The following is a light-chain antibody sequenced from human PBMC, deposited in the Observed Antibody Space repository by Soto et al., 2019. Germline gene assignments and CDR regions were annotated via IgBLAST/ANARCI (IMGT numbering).Light chain of an antibody. CDR1: QSVSSSY. CDR3: QQYGSSPWWT. V-gene: IGKV3-20*01. J-gene: IGKJ1*01. Sequence: EIVLTQSPGTLSLSPGERATLSCRASQSVSSSYLARYQQKPGQAPRLLIYGASSRAPGIPDRFSGSVSGTDFTLTISRLEPEDFAVYYCQQYGSSPWWTFGQGTKVDIK. CDR2: GAS.